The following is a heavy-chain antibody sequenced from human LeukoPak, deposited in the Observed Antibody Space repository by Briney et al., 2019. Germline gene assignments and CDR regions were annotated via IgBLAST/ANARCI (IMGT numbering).Heavy chain of an antibody. CDR2: IYYSGRN. Sequence: ASETLSLTCTVSGGSISSFHWSWIRQPPGKGLEWIGYIYYSGRNNYHPSLKSRVTISVDPSKNQFSLKLTSVTAADTAVYYCARFLLYYDSSTYPNWFDPWGQGTLVTVSS. V-gene: IGHV4-59*08. D-gene: IGHD3-22*01. CDR3: ARFLLYYDSSTYPNWFDP. CDR1: GGSISSFH. J-gene: IGHJ5*02.